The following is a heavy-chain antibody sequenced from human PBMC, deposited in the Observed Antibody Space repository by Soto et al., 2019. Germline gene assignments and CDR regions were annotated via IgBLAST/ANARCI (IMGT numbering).Heavy chain of an antibody. CDR3: ARTHYDFWSGYYSRGGMDV. D-gene: IGHD3-3*01. V-gene: IGHV3-21*01. Sequence: GGSLRLSCAASDFTFSSYSMNWVRQAPGRGLVWVSSISSSSSYIYYADSVKGRFTISRDNAKNSLYLHMNSLRAEDTAVYYCARTHYDFWSGYYSRGGMDVWGQGTTVTVSS. CDR1: DFTFSSYS. J-gene: IGHJ6*02. CDR2: ISSSSSYI.